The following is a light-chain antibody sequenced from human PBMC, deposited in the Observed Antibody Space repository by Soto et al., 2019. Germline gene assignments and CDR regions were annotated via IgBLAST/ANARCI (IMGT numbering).Light chain of an antibody. V-gene: IGLV2-14*01. CDR3: SSYKSISTLYV. Sequence: QSVLTQPASVSGSPGQSITISCTGTNSDVGGYNYVSWYQQHPGKAPELMIYEVSHRPSGVSNRFSGSKSDNTASLTISGLQAEDEADYYCSSYKSISTLYVFGTGTKVTV. CDR2: EVS. CDR1: NSDVGGYNY. J-gene: IGLJ1*01.